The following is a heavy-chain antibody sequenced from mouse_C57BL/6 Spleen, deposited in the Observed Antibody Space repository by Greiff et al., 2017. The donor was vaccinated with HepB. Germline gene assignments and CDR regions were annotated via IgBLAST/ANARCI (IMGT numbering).Heavy chain of an antibody. D-gene: IGHD3-1*01. CDR3: ARSRTSSDEGYSLDY. CDR1: GYAFSSSW. J-gene: IGHJ2*01. V-gene: IGHV1-82*01. CDR2: IYPGDGDT. Sequence: QVQLQQSGPELVKPGASVKISCKASGYAFSSSWMNWVKQRPGKGLEWIGRIYPGDGDTNYNGKFKGKATLTADKSSSTAYMQLSSLTSEDSAVYFCARSRTSSDEGYSLDYWGQGTTVTVSS.